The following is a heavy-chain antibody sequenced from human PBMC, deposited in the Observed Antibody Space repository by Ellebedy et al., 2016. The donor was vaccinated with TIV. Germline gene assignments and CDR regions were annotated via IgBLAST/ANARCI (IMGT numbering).Heavy chain of an antibody. D-gene: IGHD3-9*01. V-gene: IGHV3-48*03. J-gene: IGHJ4*02. CDR2: ISSSGFSV. CDR3: ARGKKHVESYLTGFDS. Sequence: GGSLRLSCEASGFTFSGYEMNWVRQAPGAGLEWVSYISSSGFSVHYADSVKGRFTMSRDNAKNTLSLQMSDLRVEDTGVYYCARGKKHVESYLTGFDSWGQGIQVTVSS. CDR1: GFTFSGYE.